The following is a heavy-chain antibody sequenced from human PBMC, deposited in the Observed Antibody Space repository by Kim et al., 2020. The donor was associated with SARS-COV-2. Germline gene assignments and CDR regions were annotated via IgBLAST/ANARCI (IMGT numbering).Heavy chain of an antibody. CDR2: ISNSGTYI. V-gene: IGHV3-21*01. CDR1: GFTFSHYS. D-gene: IGHD3-22*01. Sequence: LSLTCAASGFTFSHYSISWVRQAPGKGLEWVSSISNSGTYIYYADSVKGRFTISRDNAKKSLDLQMTSLRAEDTAVYYCAREAYDSRGYDSSVSNYFDFWGQGALVTVSS. CDR3: AREAYDSRGYDSSVSNYFDF. J-gene: IGHJ4*02.